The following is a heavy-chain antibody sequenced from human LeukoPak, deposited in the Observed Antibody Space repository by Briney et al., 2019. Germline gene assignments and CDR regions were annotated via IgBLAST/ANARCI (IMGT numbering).Heavy chain of an antibody. J-gene: IGHJ4*02. CDR1: GGSISSYY. CDR2: IYYSGST. D-gene: IGHD5-24*01. CDR3: ARGRRDGYNGLDC. Sequence: SETLSLTCTVSGGSISSYYWSWIRQPPGKGLEWIGYIYYSGSTNYNPSLKSRVTISVDTSKNQFSLKLSSVTAADTAVYYCARGRRDGYNGLDCWGQGTLVTVSS. V-gene: IGHV4-59*01.